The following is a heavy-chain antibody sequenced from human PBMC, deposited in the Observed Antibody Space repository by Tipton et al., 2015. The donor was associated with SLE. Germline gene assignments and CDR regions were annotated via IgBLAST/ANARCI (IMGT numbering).Heavy chain of an antibody. CDR3: ARGVNFWSGYTPSYYFDY. J-gene: IGHJ4*02. Sequence: QSGPEVKKPGASVKVSCKASGYTFTSYGISWVRQAPGQGLEWMGWISAYNGNTNYAQKLQGRVTMTTDTSTSTAYMELRSLRSDDTAVYYCARGVNFWSGYTPSYYFDYWGQGTLVTVSS. V-gene: IGHV1-18*04. D-gene: IGHD3-3*01. CDR1: GYTFTSYG. CDR2: ISAYNGNT.